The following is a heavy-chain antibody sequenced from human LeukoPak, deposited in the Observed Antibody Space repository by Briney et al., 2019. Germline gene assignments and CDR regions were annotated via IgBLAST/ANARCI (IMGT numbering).Heavy chain of an antibody. CDR1: GFTFSESW. J-gene: IGHJ6*02. Sequence: GGSLRLSCAASGFTFSESWTSWVRQAPGQGPEWVAAIKADGSEEDYVDSVKGRFTISRDNAKNSLYLQMNSLRVEDTAVYYCATYTNWVAGDVWGQGTTVSVSS. D-gene: IGHD1-1*01. CDR3: ATYTNWVAGDV. V-gene: IGHV3-7*01. CDR2: IKADGSEE.